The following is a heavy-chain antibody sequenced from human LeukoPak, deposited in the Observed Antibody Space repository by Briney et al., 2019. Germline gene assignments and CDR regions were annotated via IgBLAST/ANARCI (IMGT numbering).Heavy chain of an antibody. J-gene: IGHJ4*02. CDR2: IYYSGNT. V-gene: IGHV4-39*07. D-gene: IGHD2-15*01. CDR1: GGSISNNSYY. Sequence: SETLSLTCTVSGGSISNNSYYWGWLRQPPGKGLEWIGSIYYSGNTYYHPSLKSRVTISVHTSKNHFSLKLSSVTAADTAVYYCGGGEVRGGGYPLPFDYWGQGTLATVSS. CDR3: GGGEVRGGGYPLPFDY.